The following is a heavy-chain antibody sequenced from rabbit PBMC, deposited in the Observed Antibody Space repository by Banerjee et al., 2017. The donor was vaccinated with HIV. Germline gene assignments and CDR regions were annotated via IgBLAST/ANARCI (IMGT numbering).Heavy chain of an antibody. Sequence: QSLEESGGDLVKPGASLTLTCTASGFSFSSSYWICWVRQAPGKGLEWIVCIGATTSGSTYYASWAKGRFTISKTSSTTVTLQMTSLTAADTATYFCARSSSAFYFFKLWGQGTLVTVS. J-gene: IGHJ4*01. CDR2: IGATTSGST. CDR1: GFSFSSSYW. D-gene: IGHD1-1*01. CDR3: ARSSSAFYFFKL. V-gene: IGHV1S40*01.